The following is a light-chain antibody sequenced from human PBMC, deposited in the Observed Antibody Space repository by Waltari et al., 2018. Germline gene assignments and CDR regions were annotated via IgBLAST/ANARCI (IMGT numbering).Light chain of an antibody. V-gene: IGLV1-44*01. J-gene: IGLJ2*01. CDR1: SSNIRSNV. Sequence: QSVVTQPPSASGTPGQRVTISCSGGSSNIRSNVVQWYQQLPGMAPKVLIYYNNLGPSGVPVRCSGSKSGTSASLAISGLQSDDEADYYCRAWDTSLSGVLFGGGTKVTVL. CDR3: RAWDTSLSGVL. CDR2: YNN.